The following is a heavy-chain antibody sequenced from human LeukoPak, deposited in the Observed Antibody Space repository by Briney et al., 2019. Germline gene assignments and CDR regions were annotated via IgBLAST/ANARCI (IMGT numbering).Heavy chain of an antibody. D-gene: IGHD6-6*01. V-gene: IGHV3-15*01. CDR1: GFIFTNAW. J-gene: IGHJ4*02. Sequence: GGSLRLSCAVSGFIFTNAWMGWVRQAPGKGLEWIGRIKSRTDGGTTDYAAPVKGRFTISRDDSKNTLYLQLNSLKSEDTAEYYCTTDRGVAARPLFDFWGQGILVTVSS. CDR3: TTDRGVAARPLFDF. CDR2: IKSRTDGGTT.